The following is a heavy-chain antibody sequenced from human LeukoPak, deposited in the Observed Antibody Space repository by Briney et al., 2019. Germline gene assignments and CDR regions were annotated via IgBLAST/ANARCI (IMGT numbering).Heavy chain of an antibody. V-gene: IGHV3-64D*08. CDR3: VKDSYDNTGYEYFQH. CDR1: GFTFSNYV. CDR2: ISSNGGST. J-gene: IGHJ1*01. Sequence: GGPLRLSCSASGFTFSNYVMYWVRQAPGKGLECVSGISSNGGSTYYADSVKGRFTISRDNSKNTLYLQMSSLRVEDTAVYYCVKDSYDNTGYEYFQHWGQGTLVTVSS. D-gene: IGHD3-16*01.